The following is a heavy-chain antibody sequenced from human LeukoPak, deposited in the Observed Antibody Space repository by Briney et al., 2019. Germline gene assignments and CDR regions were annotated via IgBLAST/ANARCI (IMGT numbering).Heavy chain of an antibody. D-gene: IGHD4-17*01. CDR3: AREYGDLDY. V-gene: IGHV4-4*07. Sequence: TASETLSLTCTVSGGSISSYYWSWIRQPAGKGLERIGRIYSTGSSNYNPSLKSRVTMSVDTSKNQFSLKLTSVTAADTAVYYCAREYGDLDYWGQGTLVTVSS. CDR2: IYSTGSS. CDR1: GGSISSYY. J-gene: IGHJ4*02.